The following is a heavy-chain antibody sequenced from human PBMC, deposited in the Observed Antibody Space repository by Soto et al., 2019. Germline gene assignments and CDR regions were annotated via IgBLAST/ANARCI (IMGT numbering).Heavy chain of an antibody. CDR2: ISSSSSTI. V-gene: IGHV3-48*01. J-gene: IGHJ6*03. D-gene: IGHD4-4*01. Sequence: GGSLRLSCAASAFTFSRYGMNWVRQAPGKGLEWVSYISSSSSTIYYADSVKGRFTISRDNAKNSLYLQMNRLRAEDTAVYYCARGADDYSNHMSRYYYYYYMDVWGKGTTVTVSS. CDR3: ARGADDYSNHMSRYYYYYYMDV. CDR1: AFTFSRYG.